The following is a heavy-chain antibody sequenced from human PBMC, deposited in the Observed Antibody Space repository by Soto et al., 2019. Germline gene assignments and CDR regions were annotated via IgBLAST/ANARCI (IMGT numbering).Heavy chain of an antibody. CDR1: GGSISSGGYY. V-gene: IGHV4-31*03. D-gene: IGHD3-22*01. J-gene: IGHJ4*02. Sequence: SETLSLTCNVSGGSISSGGYYWTWIRQHPGKGLEWIGNIHHSGSTFYNPSLKSRVTLSVDTSTNQCSLTLSSMTAADTAVYYCALRSMAVVPEYWGQGTLVTVSS. CDR2: IHHSGST. CDR3: ALRSMAVVPEY.